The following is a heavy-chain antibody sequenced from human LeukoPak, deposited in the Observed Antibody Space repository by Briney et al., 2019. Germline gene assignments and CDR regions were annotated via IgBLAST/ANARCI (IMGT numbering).Heavy chain of an antibody. D-gene: IGHD3-9*01. CDR3: ARAALTGSTPFDY. J-gene: IGHJ4*02. CDR1: GGSISSYY. CDR2: IYYSGST. Sequence: PSETLSLTCTVSGGSISSYYWSWIRQPPGKGLEWIGYIYYSGSTYYNPSLKSRVTISVDTSKNQFSLKLSSVTAADTAVYYCARAALTGSTPFDYWGQGTLVTVSS. V-gene: IGHV4-59*12.